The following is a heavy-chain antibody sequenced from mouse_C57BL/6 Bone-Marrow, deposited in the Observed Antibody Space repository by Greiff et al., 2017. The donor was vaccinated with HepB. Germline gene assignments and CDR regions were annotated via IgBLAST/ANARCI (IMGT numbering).Heavy chain of an antibody. CDR3: ARAARALFDY. D-gene: IGHD3-1*01. J-gene: IGHJ2*01. Sequence: EVKLMESGGGLVKPGGSLKLSCAASGFTFSSYAMSWVRQTPEKRLEWVATINSGGSYTYYPDSVKGRFIISRDNAKNTLYLQMSSLRSEDTAMYYCARAARALFDYWGQGTTLTVSS. CDR2: INSGGSYT. V-gene: IGHV5-9-3*01. CDR1: GFTFSSYA.